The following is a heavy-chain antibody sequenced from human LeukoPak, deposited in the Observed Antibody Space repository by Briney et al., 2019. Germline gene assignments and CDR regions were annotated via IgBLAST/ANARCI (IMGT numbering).Heavy chain of an antibody. Sequence: PVGSLRLSRAASGFTFSSSRMHWVRQAPGEGLVCVSRINSDGSTTNYADSVRGRFTLSRDNAKNTLYLQMNSLRAEDTVVYYCARDCFCSGWYLGAFDIWGQGTMVTVSS. J-gene: IGHJ3*02. CDR3: ARDCFCSGWYLGAFDI. D-gene: IGHD6-19*01. CDR2: INSDGSTT. V-gene: IGHV3-74*01. CDR1: GFTFSSSR.